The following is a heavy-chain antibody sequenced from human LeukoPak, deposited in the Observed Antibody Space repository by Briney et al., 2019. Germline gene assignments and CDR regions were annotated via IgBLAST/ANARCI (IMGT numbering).Heavy chain of an antibody. J-gene: IGHJ4*02. CDR3: ARGGSYPTSNDY. V-gene: IGHV4-34*01. Sequence: PPETLSLTCTIYGGPFNGYYWSWIRQPPGKGLEWIGEINHSGTTNYNPSLKSRVTISVDTSKNQFSLKLSSVTAADTAVYYCARGGSYPTSNDYWGQGTLVTVS. D-gene: IGHD1-26*01. CDR2: INHSGTT. CDR1: GGPFNGYY.